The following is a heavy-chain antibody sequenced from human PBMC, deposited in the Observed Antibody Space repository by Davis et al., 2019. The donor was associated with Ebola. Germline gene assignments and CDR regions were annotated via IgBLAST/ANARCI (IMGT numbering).Heavy chain of an antibody. CDR3: ARGRSDWLLYDLDAFDI. V-gene: IGHV4-34*01. Sequence: SETLSLTCAVYGGSFSGYYWSWIRQPPGKGLEWIGEINHSGSTNYNPSLKSRVTISVDTSKNQFSLKLSSVTAADTAVYYCARGRSDWLLYDLDAFDIWGQGTMVTVSS. CDR2: INHSGST. D-gene: IGHD3-9*01. CDR1: GGSFSGYY. J-gene: IGHJ3*02.